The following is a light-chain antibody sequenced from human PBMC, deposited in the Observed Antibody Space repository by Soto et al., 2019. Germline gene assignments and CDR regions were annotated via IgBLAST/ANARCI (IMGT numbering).Light chain of an antibody. CDR2: GAS. Sequence: EIVLTQSPGTLSLSPGEEATLSCRASQSVDSNYLAWYQQKPGQTPRLIIYGASTRATGIPDRFSGSGSGTHFTLTISRLEPGDFAVYYCQHFGGTTFTFGQGTRLEIK. CDR1: QSVDSNY. J-gene: IGKJ5*01. V-gene: IGKV3-20*01. CDR3: QHFGGTTFT.